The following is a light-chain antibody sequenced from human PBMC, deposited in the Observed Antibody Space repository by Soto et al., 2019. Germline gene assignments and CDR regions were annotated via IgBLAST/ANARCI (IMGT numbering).Light chain of an antibody. V-gene: IGLV6-57*01. Sequence: NFMLTQPHSVSESPGTTVTISCTRSSGSIASNYVQWYQQRPGSSPTPVIYEDNQRPSGVPDRFSGSIDSSSNSASLTISGLKTEDEADYYCQSYDSSNQVFGGGTKVTV. CDR1: SGSIASNY. J-gene: IGLJ2*01. CDR2: EDN. CDR3: QSYDSSNQV.